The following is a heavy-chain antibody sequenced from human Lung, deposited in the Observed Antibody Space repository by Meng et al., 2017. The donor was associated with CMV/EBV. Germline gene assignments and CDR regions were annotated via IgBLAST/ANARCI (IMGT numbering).Heavy chain of an antibody. V-gene: IGHV3-74*01. CDR3: AREPGREAFDI. D-gene: IGHD3-10*01. J-gene: IGHJ3*02. Sequence: EXXKISLAVPGINSNTYWVHWVRQVPGKGLVWLSRLYSGGISTRYADSVKGRFTIPRDKTQRPLYLQMNGLGAEDKAVYYCAREPGREAFDIGGQGEMVTVSS. CDR2: LYSGGIST. CDR1: GINSNTYW.